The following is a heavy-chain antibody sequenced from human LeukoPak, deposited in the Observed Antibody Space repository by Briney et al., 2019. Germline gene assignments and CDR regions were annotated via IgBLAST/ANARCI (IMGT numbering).Heavy chain of an antibody. CDR2: IYYSGST. D-gene: IGHD3-10*01. CDR3: ARGKDYYGSGSYYVT. Sequence: PSETLSLTCTVSGGSISSYYWSWIRQPPGKGLEWIGYIYYSGSTNYNPSLKSRVTISVDTSKNQFSLKLSSVTAADTAVYYCARGKDYYGSGSYYVTWGQGTLVTVSS. J-gene: IGHJ5*02. V-gene: IGHV4-59*01. CDR1: GGSISSYY.